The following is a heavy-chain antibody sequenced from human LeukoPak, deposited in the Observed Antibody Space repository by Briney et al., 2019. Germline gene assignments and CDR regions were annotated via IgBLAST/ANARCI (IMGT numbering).Heavy chain of an antibody. J-gene: IGHJ5*02. CDR2: MYTSGSS. CDR3: ACPAPYYYGSWNSP. D-gene: IGHD3-10*01. CDR1: GASISSHY. V-gene: IGHV4-4*07. Sequence: PSETLSLTCQVSGASISSHYWSWIRQPAGQGLEWIGRMYTSGSSAYNPSLESRITMSVDTSKNQFYLKLSSVTAADTAVYYCACPAPYYYGSWNSPWGQGTLVTVSS.